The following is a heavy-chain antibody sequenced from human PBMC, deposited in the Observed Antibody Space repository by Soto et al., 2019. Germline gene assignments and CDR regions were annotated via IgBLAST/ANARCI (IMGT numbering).Heavy chain of an antibody. CDR3: AKGPVAAGSPYYHYAMDV. V-gene: IGHV3-30*18. D-gene: IGHD6-13*01. J-gene: IGHJ6*02. Sequence: GGSLRLSCVASGFTFNSYGMHWVRQAPGKGLEWVAVISYHGINKDYADPVKGRFTISRDNSKNTLYLQVSSLRPEDTAEYYCAKGPVAAGSPYYHYAMDVWGQGTTVTVSS. CDR2: ISYHGINK. CDR1: GFTFNSYG.